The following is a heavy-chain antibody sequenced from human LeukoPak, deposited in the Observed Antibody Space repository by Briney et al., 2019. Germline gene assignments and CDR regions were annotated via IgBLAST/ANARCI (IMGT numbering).Heavy chain of an antibody. V-gene: IGHV1-2*02. J-gene: IGHJ4*02. CDR1: GYMFTAYY. Sequence: ASVKVSCKASGYMFTAYYINWVRQSPGLGLEWLGWINPNSGGTNYAQKFQGRVTMTSDTSINTAYLELNRLRSDDTAVYFCARLNSGNLRGILYWGQASLVTVSS. D-gene: IGHD3-10*01. CDR2: INPNSGGT. CDR3: ARLNSGNLRGILY.